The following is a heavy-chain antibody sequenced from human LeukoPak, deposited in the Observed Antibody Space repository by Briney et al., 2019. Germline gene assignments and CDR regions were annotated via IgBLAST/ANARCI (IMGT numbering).Heavy chain of an antibody. CDR1: GGSISSYY. Sequence: PSETLSLTCTVSGGSISSYYWSWIRQPPGKGLEWIGYIYCSGSTNYNPSLKSRVTISVDTSKNQFSLKLSSVTAADTAVYYCARLGRDSSGYSDYWGQGTLVTVSS. J-gene: IGHJ4*02. V-gene: IGHV4-59*08. D-gene: IGHD3-22*01. CDR2: IYCSGST. CDR3: ARLGRDSSGYSDY.